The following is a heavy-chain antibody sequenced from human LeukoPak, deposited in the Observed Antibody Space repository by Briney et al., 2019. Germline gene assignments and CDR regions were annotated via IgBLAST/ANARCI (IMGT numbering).Heavy chain of an antibody. CDR3: ARLGMIQAYSTEDY. D-gene: IGHD3-16*01. J-gene: IGHJ4*02. V-gene: IGHV3-53*01. CDR1: GFTVSSNY. CDR2: IYGGTSA. Sequence: GGSLRLSCAASGFTVSSNYMSWVRQAPGKGLEWVSVIYGGTSAYYADSVKGRFAISRDNSKNTLYLQMNSLRAEDTAVYYCARLGMIQAYSTEDYWGQGTRVTVSS.